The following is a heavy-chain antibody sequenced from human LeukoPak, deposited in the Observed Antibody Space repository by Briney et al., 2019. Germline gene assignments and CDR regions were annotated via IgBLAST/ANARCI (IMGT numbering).Heavy chain of an antibody. Sequence: GGSLRLSRAASGFTFSGYWMSWVRQAPGKGLEWVANIKQDGSEKYYVDSVKGRFTISRDNAKNSLYLQMNSLRAEDTAVYYCARFRYNYGLYYFDYWGQGTLVTVSS. J-gene: IGHJ4*02. CDR1: GFTFSGYW. CDR3: ARFRYNYGLYYFDY. D-gene: IGHD5-18*01. V-gene: IGHV3-7*04. CDR2: IKQDGSEK.